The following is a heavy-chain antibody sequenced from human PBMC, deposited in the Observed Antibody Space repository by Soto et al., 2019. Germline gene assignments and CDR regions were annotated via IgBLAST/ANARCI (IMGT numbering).Heavy chain of an antibody. CDR3: AYGDSRGPFDS. V-gene: IGHV4-59*01. Sequence: SXTLSLTFAVSGGAISSYYWGWIRQPPGKGLEWIGYIYNSGSTNYNPSLKSRVTISVDTSKNQFSLKLSSVTAADTAVYYCAYGDSRGPFDSWGQGTLVTVSS. D-gene: IGHD4-17*01. J-gene: IGHJ4*02. CDR1: GGAISSYY. CDR2: IYNSGST.